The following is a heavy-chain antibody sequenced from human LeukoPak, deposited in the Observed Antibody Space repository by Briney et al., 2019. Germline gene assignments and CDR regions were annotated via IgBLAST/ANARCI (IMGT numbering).Heavy chain of an antibody. D-gene: IGHD3-10*01. CDR1: GGSISSYY. J-gene: IGHJ5*02. CDR3: ARHSRGTYYYGSGSYYQRPFWFDP. V-gene: IGHV4-59*08. CDR2: MYISRST. Sequence: SETLSLTCTVSGGSISSYYWSWIRQPPGKGLEWIGRMYISRSTNYNPSLKSRVTISVDTSKNQFSLKLSSVTAADTAVYYCARHSRGTYYYGSGSYYQRPFWFDPWGQGTLVTVSS.